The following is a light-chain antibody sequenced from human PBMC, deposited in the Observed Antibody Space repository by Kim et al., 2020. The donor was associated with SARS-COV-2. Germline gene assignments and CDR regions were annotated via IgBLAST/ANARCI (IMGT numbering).Light chain of an antibody. Sequence: VALGKTDWTTRRRDVRSCYYATWYQQNPGQAPVLVIYEVSNRPSGVPDRFSGSKSGNTDSLTVSGAQAEDEADYYCNSHAAISNLVFATGTKVTVL. CDR3: NSHAAISNLV. V-gene: IGLV3-19*01. CDR1: VRSCYY. J-gene: IGLJ1*01. CDR2: EVS.